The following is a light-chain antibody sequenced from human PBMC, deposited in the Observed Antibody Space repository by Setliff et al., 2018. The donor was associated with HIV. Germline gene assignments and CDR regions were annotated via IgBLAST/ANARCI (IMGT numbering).Light chain of an antibody. CDR3: QVWDSSSDHPGSV. CDR2: YDS. CDR1: NIGSKT. Sequence: SYELIQPPSVSVAPGKTARITCGGHNIGSKTVHWYQQKPGQAPVLVIYYDSARPSGIPERFSGSNSGNTATLIISRVEAGDEADYYCQVWDSSSDHPGSVFGTGTKVTVL. V-gene: IGLV3-21*04. J-gene: IGLJ1*01.